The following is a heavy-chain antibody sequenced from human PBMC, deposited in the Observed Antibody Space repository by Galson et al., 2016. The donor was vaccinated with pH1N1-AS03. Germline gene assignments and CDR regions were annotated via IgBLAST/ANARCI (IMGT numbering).Heavy chain of an antibody. Sequence: QSGAEVKKPGESLKISCRASAYTFGNYWFAWVRQMPGKGLEWMGIMYPANSDLRYSPSFQGQVTISADTSINTVFLEWNSLRASDTAIYYCARRVSLTGREFDSWGRGTQVTVSS. V-gene: IGHV5-51*01. CDR1: AYTFGNYW. CDR3: ARRVSLTGREFDS. CDR2: MYPANSDL. D-gene: IGHD3-9*01. J-gene: IGHJ5*01.